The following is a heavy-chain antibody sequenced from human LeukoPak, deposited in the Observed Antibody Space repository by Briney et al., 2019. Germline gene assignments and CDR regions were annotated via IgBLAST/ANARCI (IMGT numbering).Heavy chain of an antibody. CDR3: ARDHNDRHYYDSSGYSYYFDY. D-gene: IGHD3-22*01. CDR2: INPSGGST. J-gene: IGHJ4*02. V-gene: IGHV1-46*01. CDR1: GYTFTSYY. Sequence: ASVKVSCKGFGYTFTSYYMHWVRQAPGQGLEWMGIINPSGGSTSYAQKFQGRVTMTRDTSTSTVYMELSSLRSEDTAVYYCARDHNDRHYYDSSGYSYYFDYWGQGTLVTVSS.